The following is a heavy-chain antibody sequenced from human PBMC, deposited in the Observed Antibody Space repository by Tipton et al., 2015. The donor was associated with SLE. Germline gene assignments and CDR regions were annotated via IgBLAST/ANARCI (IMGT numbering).Heavy chain of an antibody. D-gene: IGHD6-19*01. CDR1: GGSVSSGSYY. CDR3: ARLYSSGWSDAFDI. CDR2: INHSGST. V-gene: IGHV4-61*01. Sequence: TLSLTCTVSGGSVSSGSYYWSWIRQPPGKGLEWIGEINHSGSTNYNPSLKSRVTISVDTSKNQFSLKLSSVTAADTAVYYCARLYSSGWSDAFDIWGQGKMGTICS. J-gene: IGHJ3*02.